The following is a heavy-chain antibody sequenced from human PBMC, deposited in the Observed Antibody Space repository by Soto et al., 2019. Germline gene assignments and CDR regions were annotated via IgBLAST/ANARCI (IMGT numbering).Heavy chain of an antibody. J-gene: IGHJ5*02. CDR2: TYYRSKWYN. Sequence: QVQLQQSGPGLVKPSQTLSLTCAISGDSVSSNSVAWNWIRQSPSRGLEWLGRTYYRSKWYNDYAVSMKSRITINPDTSKNQFSLQLNSVTPEDTAVYYCARDRCTNGVCCNWFDPWGQGTLVTVSS. CDR3: ARDRCTNGVCCNWFDP. V-gene: IGHV6-1*01. CDR1: GDSVSSNSVA. D-gene: IGHD2-8*01.